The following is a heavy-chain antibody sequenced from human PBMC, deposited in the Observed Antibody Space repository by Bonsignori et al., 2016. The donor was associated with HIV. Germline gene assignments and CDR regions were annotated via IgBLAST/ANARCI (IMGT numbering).Heavy chain of an antibody. D-gene: IGHD4-11*01. CDR3: ARGGGGYSSYVRFDP. CDR2: MNPNSGNT. CDR1: GYTFSSYD. J-gene: IGHJ5*02. Sequence: ASVKVSCKASGYTFSSYDINWVRQATGQGLEWMGWMNPNSGNTGYAQKFQGRVTMTRNTSINTAYMELSGLRSEDTAVYYCARGGGGYSSYVRFDPWGQGTLVTVSS. V-gene: IGHV1-8*01.